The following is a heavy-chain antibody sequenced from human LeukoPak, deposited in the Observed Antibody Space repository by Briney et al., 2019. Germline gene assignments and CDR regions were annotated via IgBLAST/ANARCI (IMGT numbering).Heavy chain of an antibody. J-gene: IGHJ4*02. D-gene: IGHD7-27*01. CDR1: GVTFSTSW. CDR3: VRALLGTSDY. CDR2: INPDGSIT. V-gene: IGHV3-74*01. Sequence: PGGTLRLSCAASGVTFSTSWMRWVRQVPGKGLVWVSRINPDGSITNYADSVKGRFTISRDNANNMLYLLMNSLRVDDTAVYYCVRALLGTSDYWGQGTLVSVSS.